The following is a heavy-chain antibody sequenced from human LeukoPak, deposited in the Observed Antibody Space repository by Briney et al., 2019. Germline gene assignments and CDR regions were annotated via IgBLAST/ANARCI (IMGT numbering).Heavy chain of an antibody. J-gene: IGHJ4*02. Sequence: SETLSLTCTVSGGSISSYYWSWIRQPPGKGLEWIGYIYYSGSTNYNPSLKSRVTISVDTSKNQLSLKLSSVTAADTAVYYCARGTMFPYYFDYWGQGTLVTVSS. D-gene: IGHD3-10*02. CDR1: GGSISSYY. CDR2: IYYSGST. CDR3: ARGTMFPYYFDY. V-gene: IGHV4-59*01.